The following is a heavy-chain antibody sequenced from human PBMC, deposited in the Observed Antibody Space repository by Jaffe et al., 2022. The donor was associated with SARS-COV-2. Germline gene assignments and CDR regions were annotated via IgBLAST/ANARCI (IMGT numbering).Heavy chain of an antibody. V-gene: IGHV1-3*01. CDR2: INDNGDT. CDR3: ARTREGNF. Sequence: QVQLVQSGAEVKVPGASVRVSCKASGYIFTDYAIHWVRQAPGQRPEWMGWINDNGDTKYSPKFQDRVTITRDISASTAYMDLNNLTSEDTAVYYCARTREGNFWGQGTLVIVSS. CDR1: GYIFTDYA. J-gene: IGHJ1*01. D-gene: IGHD1-7*01.